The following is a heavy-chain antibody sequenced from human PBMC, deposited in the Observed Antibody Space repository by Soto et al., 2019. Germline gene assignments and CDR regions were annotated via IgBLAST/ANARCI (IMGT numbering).Heavy chain of an antibody. CDR1: GFTFSSYA. V-gene: IGHV3-23*01. CDR3: AKDRYFFNY. D-gene: IGHD3-9*01. Sequence: EVQLLESGGGLVQPGGSLRLSCAASGFTFSSYAMSWVRQAPGKGLEWVSSITDSGGSTYYADSVRGRFTISRDNSENTLYLQMNSLTAEDTAVYYCAKDRYFFNYWGQGTLVTVSS. CDR2: ITDSGGST. J-gene: IGHJ4*02.